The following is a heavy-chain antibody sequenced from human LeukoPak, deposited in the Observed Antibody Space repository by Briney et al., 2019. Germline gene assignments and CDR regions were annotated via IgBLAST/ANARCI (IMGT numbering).Heavy chain of an antibody. CDR2: ISSSSSTI. CDR1: GSTFSSYS. V-gene: IGHV3-48*01. Sequence: GGSLRLSCAASGSTFSSYSMNWVRQAPGKGLEWVSYISSSSSTIYYADSVKGRFTISRDNAKNSLYLQMNSLRAEDTAVYYCARDFGYTAMVTWGQGTLVTVSS. J-gene: IGHJ4*02. D-gene: IGHD5-18*01. CDR3: ARDFGYTAMVT.